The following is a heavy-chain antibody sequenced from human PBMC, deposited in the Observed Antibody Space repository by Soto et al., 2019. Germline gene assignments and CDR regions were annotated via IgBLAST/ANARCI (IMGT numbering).Heavy chain of an antibody. Sequence: GGSLRLSCAASGFTFSSYSMNWVRQAPGKGLEWVSSISSSSSYIYYADSVKGRFTISRDNAKNSLYLQMNSLRAEDTAVYYCARDTGYYYDSSGYYLDYWGQGTLVTVSS. CDR3: ARDTGYYYDSSGYYLDY. D-gene: IGHD3-22*01. V-gene: IGHV3-21*01. CDR2: ISSSSSYI. J-gene: IGHJ4*02. CDR1: GFTFSSYS.